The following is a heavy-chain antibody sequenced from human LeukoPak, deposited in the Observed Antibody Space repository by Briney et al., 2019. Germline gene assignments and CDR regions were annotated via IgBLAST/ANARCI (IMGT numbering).Heavy chain of an antibody. CDR3: ARYIAVAAYFDY. CDR1: GGSISSYY. CDR2: IYYSGST. J-gene: IGHJ4*02. D-gene: IGHD6-19*01. Sequence: SETLSLTCTVSGGSISSYYWSWIRQPPGKGLEWIGYIYYSGSTNYNPSLKSRVTISVDTSKNQSSLKLSSVTAADTAVYYCARYIAVAAYFDYWGQGTLVTVSS. V-gene: IGHV4-59*01.